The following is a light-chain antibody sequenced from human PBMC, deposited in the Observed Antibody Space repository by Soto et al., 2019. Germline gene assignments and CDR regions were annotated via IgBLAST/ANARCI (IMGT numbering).Light chain of an antibody. J-gene: IGLJ1*01. Sequence: QSALTQPASVSGSPGQSITISCTGTSSDVGGYNYVSWYQQHPGKAPKLMIYEVSNRPSGVPNRVSGSKSGNPASLTISGLQAEGEAAYYCSSYTSSSPYVFGPGTKVTVL. CDR3: SSYTSSSPYV. CDR1: SSDVGGYNY. CDR2: EVS. V-gene: IGLV2-14*01.